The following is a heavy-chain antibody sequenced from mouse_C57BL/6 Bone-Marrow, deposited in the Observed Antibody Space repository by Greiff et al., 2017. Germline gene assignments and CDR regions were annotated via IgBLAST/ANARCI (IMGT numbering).Heavy chain of an antibody. CDR3: AREVGSSPDY. CDR2: IYPRSGNT. J-gene: IGHJ2*01. V-gene: IGHV1-81*01. CDR1: GYTFTSYG. D-gene: IGHD1-1*01. Sequence: QVQLQQSGAELARPGASVKLSCKASGYTFTSYGISWVKQRTGQGLEWIGEIYPRSGNTYYNEKFKGKATLTADKSSSTAYMEVRSLTSKDSAVYFCAREVGSSPDYWGQGTTLTVSA.